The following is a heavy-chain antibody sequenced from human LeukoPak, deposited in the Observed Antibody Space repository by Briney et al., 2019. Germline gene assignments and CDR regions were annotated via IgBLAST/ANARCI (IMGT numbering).Heavy chain of an antibody. J-gene: IGHJ4*02. D-gene: IGHD2-2*01. Sequence: HPGGSLRLSCAASGFTFSSYAMSWVRQAPGKGLEWVSAISGSGGSTYYADSVKGRFTISRDNSKNTLYLQMNSLRAEDTAVYYCAKDGGGVIVVVPAAYFDYWGQGTLVTVSS. CDR1: GFTFSSYA. V-gene: IGHV3-23*01. CDR2: ISGSGGST. CDR3: AKDGGGVIVVVPAAYFDY.